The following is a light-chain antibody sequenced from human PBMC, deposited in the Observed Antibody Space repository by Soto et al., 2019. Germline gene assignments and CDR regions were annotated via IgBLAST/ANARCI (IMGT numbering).Light chain of an antibody. J-gene: IGLJ1*01. Sequence: QSVLTQPASVSGSPGQSIAISCTGSSSDIGIYKYVSWYQQHPGKVPKLIIYEVTNRPSGVSNRFSGSKSGNTASPTISGLQAEDEADYYCSSYTTSSTRVFGTGTKVTVL. CDR2: EVT. CDR1: SSDIGIYKY. CDR3: SSYTTSSTRV. V-gene: IGLV2-14*01.